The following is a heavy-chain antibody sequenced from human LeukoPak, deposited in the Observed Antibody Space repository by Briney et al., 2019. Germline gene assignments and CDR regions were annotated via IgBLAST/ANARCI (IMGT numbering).Heavy chain of an antibody. J-gene: IGHJ4*02. CDR1: GYTFTNYA. Sequence: ASVKVSCKASGYTFTNYAMHWVRQAPGQRLEWMGRINSGNGNTKYSQKFQGRVTITRDTSASTAYMELSSLKSEDTAVYYCARGSSGYPRYFDYWGQGTLVTVSS. CDR3: ARGSSGYPRYFDY. D-gene: IGHD3-22*01. V-gene: IGHV1-3*01. CDR2: INSGNGNT.